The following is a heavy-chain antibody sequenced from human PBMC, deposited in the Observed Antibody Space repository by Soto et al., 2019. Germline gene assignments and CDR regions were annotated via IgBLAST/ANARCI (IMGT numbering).Heavy chain of an antibody. D-gene: IGHD1-26*01. Sequence: GGSLRLSGAASGLTFSTYGFNWVRQAPGRGLEWISYISVSGNIIKYADSVKGRFTISRDNAENSLHLHMSSLSVDDTAVYFCVRHTMWASTPASLDYWGQGTQVTVSS. V-gene: IGHV3-48*03. CDR2: ISVSGNII. J-gene: IGHJ4*02. CDR1: GLTFSTYG. CDR3: VRHTMWASTPASLDY.